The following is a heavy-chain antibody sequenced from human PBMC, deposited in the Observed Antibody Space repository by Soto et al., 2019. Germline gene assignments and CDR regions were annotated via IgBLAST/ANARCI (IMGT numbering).Heavy chain of an antibody. V-gene: IGHV4-59*08. D-gene: IGHD3-16*01. J-gene: IGHJ6*04. CDR3: ASYDYIFDV. CDR1: GCSISSYY. CDR2: IYYSGST. Sequence: PSETLSLTCTVSGCSISSYYWSWIRQPPGKGLEWIGYIYYSGSTNYNPSLKSRVTISVDTSKNQFSLKLSSVTAADTAVYYCASYDYIFDVWGKGTTVTVSS.